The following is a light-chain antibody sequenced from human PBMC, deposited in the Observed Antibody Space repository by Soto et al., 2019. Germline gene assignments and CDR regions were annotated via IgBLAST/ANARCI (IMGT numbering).Light chain of an antibody. CDR1: QGIGDT. CDR3: QTYNNWPRT. J-gene: IGKJ4*01. V-gene: IGKV3-15*01. Sequence: VVMTQSPATLSVSRGERVTLSCCASQGIGDTLAWYQHKPGQTHSLLSYDTATRGTGVPARFSGSRSGPEFTLTINSLRSEDFAIYYCQTYNNWPRTFSGGTKVDLK. CDR2: DTA.